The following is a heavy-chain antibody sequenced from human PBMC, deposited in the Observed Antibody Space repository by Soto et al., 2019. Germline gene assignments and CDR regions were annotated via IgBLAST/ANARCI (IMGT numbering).Heavy chain of an antibody. J-gene: IGHJ5*02. D-gene: IGHD5-12*01. V-gene: IGHV2-5*02. CDR3: AHLHANSGYDWRYDP. Sequence: SGPTLVNPTQTLTLTCNFSGFSLTNKGVGVGWIRQPPRKALVWLGIIYWDDDKRYRPSLNNRITITKDNSKNQVVLTMTNVDTVDTATYYCAHLHANSGYDWRYDPWGQGTLVTVSS. CDR2: IYWDDDK. CDR1: GFSLTNKGVG.